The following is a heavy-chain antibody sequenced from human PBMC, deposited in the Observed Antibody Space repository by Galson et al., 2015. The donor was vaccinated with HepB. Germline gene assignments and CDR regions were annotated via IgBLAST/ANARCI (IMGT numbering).Heavy chain of an antibody. J-gene: IGHJ6*03. D-gene: IGHD6-19*01. CDR1: GYTFTSYG. Sequence: SVKVSCKASGYTFTSYGISWVRQAPGQGLEWMGWNSAYNGNTNYAQKLQGRATMTTDTSTSTAHMELRSLRSDDTAVYYCARGVVQGYSSGWYYSDYYYYYMDVWGKGTTVTVSS. CDR2: NSAYNGNT. V-gene: IGHV1-18*01. CDR3: ARGVVQGYSSGWYYSDYYYYYMDV.